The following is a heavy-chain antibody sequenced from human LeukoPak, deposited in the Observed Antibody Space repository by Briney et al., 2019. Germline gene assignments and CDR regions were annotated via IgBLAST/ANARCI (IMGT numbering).Heavy chain of an antibody. CDR1: GFMFSSYD. J-gene: IGHJ4*02. CDR3: ATVGYFDSSPDDC. V-gene: IGHV3-48*03. D-gene: IGHD3-9*01. CDR2: ISGSGTTI. Sequence: GGSLRLSCAASGFMFSSYDMNCVRQGPGKGLEWVSYISGSGTTIHSADSVKGRFTISRDNVKNSLYLDMKSLRVEDTAVYYCATVGYFDSSPDDCRGQGTLVTVSS.